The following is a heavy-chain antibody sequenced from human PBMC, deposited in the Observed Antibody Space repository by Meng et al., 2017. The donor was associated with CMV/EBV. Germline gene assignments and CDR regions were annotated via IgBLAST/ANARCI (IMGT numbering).Heavy chain of an antibody. D-gene: IGHD2-2*01. CDR1: GCTFSSYS. V-gene: IGHV3-21*01. J-gene: IGHJ4*02. CDR3: ATNPIVVVPAAIS. Sequence: CAVSGCTFSSYSMHWVRQAPGEGLEWVSSISSSSSYIYYADSVKGRFTISRDNAKNSLYLQMNSLRAEDTAVYYCATNPIVVVPAAISWGQGTLVTVSS. CDR2: ISSSSSYI.